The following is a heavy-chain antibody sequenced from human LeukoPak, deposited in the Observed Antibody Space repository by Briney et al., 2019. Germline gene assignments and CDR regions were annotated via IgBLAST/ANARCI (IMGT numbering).Heavy chain of an antibody. D-gene: IGHD3-22*01. Sequence: SGPTLVNPTETLTLTCTFSGFSLSTSGVGVGWIRQPPEKAPECLALIYWDNDRRYIPSLRSRLTITKGTSKNQVVLTMTNFDPVDTGTYYCAHRLLQGGYLDSGKFDQWGQGTQVTVSS. CDR3: AHRLLQGGYLDSGKFDQ. CDR1: GFSLSTSGVG. CDR2: IYWDNDR. V-gene: IGHV2-5*02. J-gene: IGHJ4*02.